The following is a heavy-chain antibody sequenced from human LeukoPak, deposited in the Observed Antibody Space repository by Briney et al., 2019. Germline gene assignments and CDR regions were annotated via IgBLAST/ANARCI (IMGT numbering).Heavy chain of an antibody. CDR1: GYSFTSYW. J-gene: IGHJ4*02. CDR3: ARAVAATSTFDY. D-gene: IGHD6-19*01. Sequence: GESLKISCKGSGYSFTSYWISWVRQMPGKGLGWMGRIDPSDSYTNYSPSFQGHVTISADKSISTAYLQWSSLKASDTAMYYCARAVAATSTFDYWGQGTLVTVSS. V-gene: IGHV5-10-1*01. CDR2: IDPSDSYT.